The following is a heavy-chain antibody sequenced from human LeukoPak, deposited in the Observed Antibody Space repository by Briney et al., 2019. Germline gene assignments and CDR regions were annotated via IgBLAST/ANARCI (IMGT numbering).Heavy chain of an antibody. J-gene: IGHJ4*02. CDR3: AKKGAGYYDSRLAYYFDY. D-gene: IGHD3-22*01. CDR2: ISGSGGST. CDR1: GFTFSSYA. V-gene: IGHV3-23*01. Sequence: GGSLRLSCAASGFTFSSYAMSWVRQAPGKGLEWVSAISGSGGSTYYADSVKGRFTISRDNSKNTLYLQMNSLRAEDTAVYYCAKKGAGYYDSRLAYYFDYWGQGTLDTVSS.